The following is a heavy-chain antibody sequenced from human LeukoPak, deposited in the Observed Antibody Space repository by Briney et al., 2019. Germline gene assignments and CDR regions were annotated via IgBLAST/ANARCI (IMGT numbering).Heavy chain of an antibody. D-gene: IGHD3-10*01. V-gene: IGHV3-11*01. Sequence: GGPLRLSCAVSGFTFSDYYMSWIRQAPGKGLEWVSYISSSGSTIYYADSVKGRFTISRDNAKNSLYLQMNSLRAEDTAVYYCARDKRYYDSGSFRMDVWGQGTAVTVSS. CDR1: GFTFSDYY. J-gene: IGHJ6*02. CDR3: ARDKRYYDSGSFRMDV. CDR2: ISSSGSTI.